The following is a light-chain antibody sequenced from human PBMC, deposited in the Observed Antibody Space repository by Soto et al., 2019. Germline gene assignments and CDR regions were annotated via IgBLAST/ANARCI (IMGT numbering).Light chain of an antibody. Sequence: ETVLTQSPGTLSLSPGETATLSCRASQTVTTNYLAWYQQKPDQAPRLLIYGASSRATGIPDRFSGSGSGTDFTLTISRLEPEDFAVYYCQQYGSSVFTFXQGTKVDI. CDR1: QTVTTNY. J-gene: IGKJ2*01. CDR2: GAS. V-gene: IGKV3-20*01. CDR3: QQYGSSVFT.